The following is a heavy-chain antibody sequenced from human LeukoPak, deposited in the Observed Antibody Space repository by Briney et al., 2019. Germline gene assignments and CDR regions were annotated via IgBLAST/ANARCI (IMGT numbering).Heavy chain of an antibody. Sequence: SETLSLTCTVSGGSISSGGYYWSWIRQRPGEGLEWIGYIYYSGNTYYTPSLKSRVTISLDTSKNQFSLKLSSVTAADTAVYYCARVSLPREYYDFWSGSYYFDYWGQGTLVTVSS. CDR3: ARVSLPREYYDFWSGSYYFDY. CDR1: GGSISSGGYY. CDR2: IYYSGNT. V-gene: IGHV4-31*03. J-gene: IGHJ4*02. D-gene: IGHD3-3*01.